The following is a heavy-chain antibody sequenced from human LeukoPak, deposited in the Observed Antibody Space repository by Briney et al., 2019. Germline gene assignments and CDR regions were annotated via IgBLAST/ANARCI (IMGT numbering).Heavy chain of an antibody. CDR2: IYYSGST. CDR3: ASGQSSWPSPYYYGMDV. D-gene: IGHD6-13*01. Sequence: SETLSLTCTVSGGSISSGDYYWSWIRQPPGKGLEWIGYIYYSGSTYYNPSLKSRVTISVDTSKNQFSLKLSSVTAADTAVYYCASGQSSWPSPYYYGMDVWGQGTTVTVSS. CDR1: GGSISSGDYY. V-gene: IGHV4-30-4*01. J-gene: IGHJ6*02.